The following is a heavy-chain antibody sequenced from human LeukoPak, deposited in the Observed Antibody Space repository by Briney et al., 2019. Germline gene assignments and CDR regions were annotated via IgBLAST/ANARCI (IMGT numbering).Heavy chain of an antibody. CDR3: ARDFNAKGERGYFY. J-gene: IGHJ4*02. CDR2: INPNSGGT. CDR1: GYTFTGYY. V-gene: IGHV1-2*02. Sequence: ASVKVSCKASGYTFTGYYMHWVRQAPGQRPEWMGWINPNSGGTNYAQKFQGRVTMTRDTSISTAYMELSRLRSDDTAVYYCARDFNAKGERGYFYWGQGTLVTVSS. D-gene: IGHD2-15*01.